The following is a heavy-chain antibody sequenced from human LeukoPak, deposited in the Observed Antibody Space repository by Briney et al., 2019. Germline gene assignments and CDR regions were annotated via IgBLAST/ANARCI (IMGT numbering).Heavy chain of an antibody. CDR1: GFTFSSYG. CDR3: ARGINHAFDS. D-gene: IGHD1-14*01. CDR2: IQNDGSSK. Sequence: GGSLRLSCAASGFTFSSYGMHWVRQAPGKGLEWVAFIQNDGSSKFYADSVKGRFTVSRDDSKKTFYLQMDSLRPDDTAVYYCARGINHAFDSWGQGTLVTVSS. J-gene: IGHJ4*02. V-gene: IGHV3-30*02.